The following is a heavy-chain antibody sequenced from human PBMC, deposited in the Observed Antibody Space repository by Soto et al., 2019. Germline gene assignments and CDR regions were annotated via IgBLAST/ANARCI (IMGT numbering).Heavy chain of an antibody. CDR2: ISAYNGNT. J-gene: IGHJ1*01. CDR3: AREGGWYNAEYFQH. Sequence: GAPVKGSRKASWYTFTSYGMHLVRQAPGQGLEWMGWISAYNGNTNYAQKLQGRVTMTTDTSTSTAYMELRSLRSDDTAVYYCAREGGWYNAEYFQHWGQGTLVTVSS. CDR1: WYTFTSYG. D-gene: IGHD6-19*01. V-gene: IGHV1-18*01.